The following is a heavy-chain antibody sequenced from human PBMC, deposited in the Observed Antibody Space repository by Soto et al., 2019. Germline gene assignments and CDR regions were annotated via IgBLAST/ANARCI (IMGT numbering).Heavy chain of an antibody. CDR2: IKSKTDGGTT. D-gene: IGHD6-13*01. CDR3: TTDRRYSSSCHY. CDR1: GFTFSNAW. J-gene: IGHJ4*02. Sequence: LRLSCAASGFTFSNAWMSWVRQAPGKGLEWVGRIKSKTDGGTTDYAAPVKGRFTISRDDSKNTLYLQMNSLKTEDTAVYYCTTDRRYSSSCHYWGQGTLVTVSS. V-gene: IGHV3-15*01.